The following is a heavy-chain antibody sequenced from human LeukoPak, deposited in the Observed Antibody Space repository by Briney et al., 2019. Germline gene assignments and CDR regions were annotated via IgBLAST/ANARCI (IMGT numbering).Heavy chain of an antibody. Sequence: SETLSLTCTVSGGSISSYYWSWIRQPPGKGLEWVGYIYYSGSTNYNPSLKRRVTISVDTSKNQFSLKLSSVTAADTAVYYCAREGDSSASDYWGQGTLVTVSS. CDR2: IYYSGST. D-gene: IGHD3-22*01. J-gene: IGHJ4*02. V-gene: IGHV4-59*01. CDR3: AREGDSSASDY. CDR1: GGSISSYY.